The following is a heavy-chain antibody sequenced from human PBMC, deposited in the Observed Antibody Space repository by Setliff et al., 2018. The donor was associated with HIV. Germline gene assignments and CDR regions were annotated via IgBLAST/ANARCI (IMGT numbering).Heavy chain of an antibody. CDR3: ARVYSGSYGGENYYYGMDV. D-gene: IGHD1-26*01. J-gene: IGHJ6*02. V-gene: IGHV3-21*01. CDR1: GFTFSSYS. Sequence: PGGSLRLSCAASGFTFSSYSMNWVRQAPGKGLEWVSSISSSSSYIYYADSVKGRFTISRDNAKNSLYLQMNSLRAEDTAVYYCARVYSGSYGGENYYYGMDVWGQGTTVTVSS. CDR2: ISSSSSYI.